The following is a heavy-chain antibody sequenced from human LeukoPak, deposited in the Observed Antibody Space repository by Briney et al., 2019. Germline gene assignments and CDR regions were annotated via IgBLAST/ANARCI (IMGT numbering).Heavy chain of an antibody. CDR1: GGSISSGDYY. V-gene: IGHV4-30-4*01. CDR2: IYYSGST. CDR3: ARDGFLEWLSPPYYGMDV. D-gene: IGHD3-3*01. Sequence: SQTLSLTCTVSGGSISSGDYYWSWIRQPPGKGLEWIGYIYYSGSTYYNPSLKSRVTISVDTSKNQFSLRLSSMTAADTAVYYCARDGFLEWLSPPYYGMDVWGQGTTVTVSS. J-gene: IGHJ6*02.